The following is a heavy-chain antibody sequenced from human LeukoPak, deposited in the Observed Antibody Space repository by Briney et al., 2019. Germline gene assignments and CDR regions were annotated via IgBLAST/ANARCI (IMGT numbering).Heavy chain of an antibody. CDR3: ARDLSSGYYLGDAFDI. CDR1: GYTFTSYA. Sequence: ASVKVSCKASGYTFTSYAMHWVRQAPGQRLEWMGWINAGNGNTKYSQKLQGRVTMTTDTSTSTAYMELRSLRSDDTAVYYCARDLSSGYYLGDAFDIWGQGTMVTVSS. J-gene: IGHJ3*02. V-gene: IGHV1-3*01. CDR2: INAGNGNT. D-gene: IGHD3-22*01.